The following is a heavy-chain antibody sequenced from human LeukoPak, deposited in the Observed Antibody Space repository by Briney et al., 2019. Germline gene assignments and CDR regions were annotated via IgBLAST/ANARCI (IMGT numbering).Heavy chain of an antibody. V-gene: IGHV1-69*13. D-gene: IGHD3-10*01. CDR2: IIPIFGTA. J-gene: IGHJ5*02. CDR3: ARQGSGSLTWFDP. Sequence: SVKVSCKASGGTFSSYAISWVRQAPGQGLEWMGGIIPIFGTANYAQKFQGRVTITADESTSTAYMELSSLRSEDTAVYYCARQGSGSLTWFDPWGQGSLVTVSS. CDR1: GGTFSSYA.